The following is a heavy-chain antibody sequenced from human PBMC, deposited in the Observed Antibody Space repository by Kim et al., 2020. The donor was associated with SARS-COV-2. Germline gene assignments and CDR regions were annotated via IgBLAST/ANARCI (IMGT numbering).Heavy chain of an antibody. CDR1: GYTFTNYA. CDR2: IKADNGNT. V-gene: IGHV1-3*01. Sequence: ASVKVSCKASGYTFTNYAMHWVRQAPGQRLEWMGWIKADNGNTKYSQKFQVRVTITRDTSASTAHMDLSSLRSEDTALYYCARDKYKYERGGVAISFGMDVWGQGTTVTVS. D-gene: IGHD2-15*01. J-gene: IGHJ6*02. CDR3: ARDKYKYERGGVAISFGMDV.